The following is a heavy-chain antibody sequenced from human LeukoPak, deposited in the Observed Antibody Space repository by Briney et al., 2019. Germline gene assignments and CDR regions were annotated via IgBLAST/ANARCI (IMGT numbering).Heavy chain of an antibody. Sequence: GSSVKVSCKAFGGTFSSYAISWVRQAPGQGLEWMGGIIPIFGTANYAQKFQGRVTITADESTSTAYMELSSLRSEDTAVYYCARVTVAGTSVSRYYYYGMDVWGQGTTVTVSS. CDR3: ARVTVAGTSVSRYYYYGMDV. CDR1: GGTFSSYA. V-gene: IGHV1-69*01. J-gene: IGHJ6*02. D-gene: IGHD6-19*01. CDR2: IIPIFGTA.